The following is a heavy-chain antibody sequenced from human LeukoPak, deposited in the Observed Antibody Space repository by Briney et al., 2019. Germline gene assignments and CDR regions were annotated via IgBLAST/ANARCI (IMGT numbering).Heavy chain of an antibody. CDR2: TNEAGGDK. D-gene: IGHD1-1*01. Sequence: GGSLRLSCAASGFTFSDFWMSWVRQAPGRGLECVASTNEAGGDKYYVDSVKGRFTISRDNSKNSLSLQMNSLTAEDTAIYYCAIATTGRGAFGSWGQGTLVSVSS. V-gene: IGHV3-7*01. CDR3: AIATTGRGAFGS. J-gene: IGHJ4*02. CDR1: GFTFSDFW.